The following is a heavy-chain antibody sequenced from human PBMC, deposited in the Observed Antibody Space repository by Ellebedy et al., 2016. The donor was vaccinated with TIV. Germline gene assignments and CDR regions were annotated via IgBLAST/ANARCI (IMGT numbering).Heavy chain of an antibody. D-gene: IGHD4-17*01. J-gene: IGHJ6*02. CDR3: ARDRSVTTPHGMDV. Sequence: AASVKVSCKASGGTFSSYAISWVRQAPGQGLEWMGGIIPIFGTANYAQKFQGRVTITADESTSTAYMELSSLRSEDTAVYYCARDRSVTTPHGMDVWGQGTTVTVSS. CDR1: GGTFSSYA. CDR2: IIPIFGTA. V-gene: IGHV1-69*13.